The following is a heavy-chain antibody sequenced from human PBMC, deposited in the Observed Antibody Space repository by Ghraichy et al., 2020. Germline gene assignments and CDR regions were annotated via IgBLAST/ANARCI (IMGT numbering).Heavy chain of an antibody. CDR3: ARVRGEPAAIQPPLDY. CDR1: GYTFTTYG. V-gene: IGHV1-18*01. J-gene: IGHJ4*02. D-gene: IGHD2-2*01. CDR2: ISAYKGNT. Sequence: ASVKVSCKASGYTFTTYGISWVRQAPGQGLEWMGWISAYKGNTNFAQKLQGRVTMTTDTSTRTAYMELRSLSSDDTAVYYCARVRGEPAAIQPPLDYWGQGTLVTVSS.